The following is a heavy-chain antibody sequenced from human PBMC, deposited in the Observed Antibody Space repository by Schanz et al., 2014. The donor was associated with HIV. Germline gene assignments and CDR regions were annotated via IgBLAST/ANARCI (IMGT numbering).Heavy chain of an antibody. D-gene: IGHD6-19*01. CDR2: IVPKLGAA. CDR3: ARSDTYNSGWYVH. J-gene: IGHJ4*02. CDR1: GGALHSFA. V-gene: IGHV1-69*11. Sequence: QVLLVQSGAEVKKPGSSVKVSCRTSGGALHSFAVSWVRQAPGQGLEWLGTIVPKLGAAKYAQNFQGRVTIASDESTSTSYMEMTSLRSEDTAVYFCARSDTYNSGWYVHWGQGTLVTVSS.